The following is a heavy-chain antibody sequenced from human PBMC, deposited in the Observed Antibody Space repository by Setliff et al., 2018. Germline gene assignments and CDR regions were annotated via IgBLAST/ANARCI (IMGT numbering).Heavy chain of an antibody. Sequence: ASVKVSCKTSGYNFTAYYIHWVRQAPGQGLEWMGWISPTTGDTYFLQDFQGRVTMTRDASITTAYMELRSLRSEDTAVYYCAKDFHYCSGPGCYSFVPFDYWGQGTRVTVSS. D-gene: IGHD2-15*01. CDR1: GYNFTAYY. CDR2: ISPTTGDT. J-gene: IGHJ4*02. V-gene: IGHV1-2*02. CDR3: AKDFHYCSGPGCYSFVPFDY.